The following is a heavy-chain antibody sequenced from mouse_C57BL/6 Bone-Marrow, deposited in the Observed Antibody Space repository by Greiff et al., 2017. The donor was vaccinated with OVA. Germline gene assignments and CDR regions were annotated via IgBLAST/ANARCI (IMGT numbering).Heavy chain of an antibody. Sequence: QVQLQQSGAELVMPGASVKLSCKASGYTFTSYWMHWVKQRPGQGLEWIGEIDPSDSYTNSNQKFKGKSTLTVDKSSSTAYMQLSSLTSEDSAVYYCARSRGNYDYAMDYWGQGTSVTVSS. J-gene: IGHJ4*01. D-gene: IGHD2-1*01. CDR2: IDPSDSYT. V-gene: IGHV1-69*01. CDR1: GYTFTSYW. CDR3: ARSRGNYDYAMDY.